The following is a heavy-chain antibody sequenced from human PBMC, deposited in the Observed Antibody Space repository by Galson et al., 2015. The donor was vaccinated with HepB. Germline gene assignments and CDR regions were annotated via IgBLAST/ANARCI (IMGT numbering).Heavy chain of an antibody. CDR1: GFTFSDSF. J-gene: IGHJ5*02. V-gene: IGHV3-11*06. D-gene: IGHD3-16*01. CDR2: INPSGSYA. Sequence: SLRLSCATSGFTFSDSFMSWLRQAPGKGLEWGSFINPSGSYAKYADSVKGRFTISRDNAENSVYLQMNSLRAEDTAIYYCAREYYANPDHWGQGTQVTVSS. CDR3: AREYYANPDH.